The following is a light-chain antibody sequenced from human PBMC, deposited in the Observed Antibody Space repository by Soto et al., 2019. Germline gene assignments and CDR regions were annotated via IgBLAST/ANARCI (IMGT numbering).Light chain of an antibody. CDR1: QSISSSS. CDR2: GAS. J-gene: IGKJ3*01. CDR3: QQYYTSPT. Sequence: EIVMTQSPGTLSLSPGERATLSCRASQSISSSSLAWYQQKPGQAPRLLIFGASSRATGIPDRFSGTGSGTDFTLTISRLEPEDFAVYYCQQYYTSPTFGPGTNVEI. V-gene: IGKV3-20*01.